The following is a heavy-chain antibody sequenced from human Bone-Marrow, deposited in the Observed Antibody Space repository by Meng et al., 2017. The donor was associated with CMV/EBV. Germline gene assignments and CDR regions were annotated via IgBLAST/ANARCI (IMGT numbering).Heavy chain of an antibody. CDR2: INGRGDRT. V-gene: IGHV3-23*01. CDR3: AKDFTGDAVDLLYDMDV. J-gene: IGHJ6*01. D-gene: IGHD7-27*01. Sequence: GESLKISCAASGFIFTNYALFWVRQAPGKGLEWVSGINGRGDRTYYADSLKGRFTISRDNSKNTIYLHMINLRGDDTAVYYCAKDFTGDAVDLLYDMDVWGPGNTVTGSS. CDR1: GFIFTNYA.